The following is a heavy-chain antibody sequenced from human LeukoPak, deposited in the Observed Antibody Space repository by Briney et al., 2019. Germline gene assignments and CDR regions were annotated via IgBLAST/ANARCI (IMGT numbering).Heavy chain of an antibody. D-gene: IGHD3-10*01. J-gene: IGHJ4*02. V-gene: IGHV4-61*09. CDR3: ARVGFRVRGVEYFDY. CDR1: GGSISTGSYC. CDR2: IYISGNT. Sequence: PSQTLSLTCTVSGGSISTGSYCWRWLRQPAGKGLEWIGHIYISGNTNYNPSLKSRVTISVDTSKNQFSLKLSSVTAAYTAVYYCARVGFRVRGVEYFDYWGQGTLVTVSS.